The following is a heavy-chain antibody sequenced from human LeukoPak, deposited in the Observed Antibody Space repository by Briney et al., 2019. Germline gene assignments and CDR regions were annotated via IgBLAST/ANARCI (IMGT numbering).Heavy chain of an antibody. CDR3: AEEQYGAPYS. CDR1: GSSISTTSFY. V-gene: IGHV4-39*01. J-gene: IGHJ4*02. Sequence: WETLSLTCTVSGSSISTTSFYGGWIRQPPGKGLEWIGSIHYGGTTFYSPPLKSRVTISIDTSKKQFSLKVTSVTAADTAVYYCAEEQYGAPYSWGQGTLVTVSS. CDR2: IHYGGTT. D-gene: IGHD1/OR15-1a*01.